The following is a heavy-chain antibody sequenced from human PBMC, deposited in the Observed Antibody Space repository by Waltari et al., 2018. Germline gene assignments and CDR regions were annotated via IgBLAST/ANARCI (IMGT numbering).Heavy chain of an antibody. CDR2: IYYSGST. CDR3: ALGWYAFVGAFDI. D-gene: IGHD6-19*01. Sequence: QVQLQESGPGLVKPSQTLSLTCTVSGGSISSGGYYWSCIRQHPGKGLAWIGYIYYSGSTYYNPSLKSRVTISVDTSKNQFSLKLSSVTAADTAVYYCALGWYAFVGAFDIWGQGTMVTVSS. CDR1: GGSISSGGYY. J-gene: IGHJ3*02. V-gene: IGHV4-31*03.